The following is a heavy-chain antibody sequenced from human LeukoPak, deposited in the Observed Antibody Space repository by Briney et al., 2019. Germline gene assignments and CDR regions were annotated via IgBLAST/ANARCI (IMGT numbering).Heavy chain of an antibody. V-gene: IGHV1-8*03. CDR2: MNPNSGNT. J-gene: IGHJ6*03. CDR1: GYTFTSYD. CDR3: ARGVNTYLWFGGDYMDV. Sequence: ASVKVSCKASGYTFTSYDINWVRQATGQGLGWMGWMNPNSGNTGYAQKFQGRVTITRNTSISTAYMELSSLRSEDTAVYYCARGVNTYLWFGGDYMDVWGKGSTVTVSS. D-gene: IGHD3-16*01.